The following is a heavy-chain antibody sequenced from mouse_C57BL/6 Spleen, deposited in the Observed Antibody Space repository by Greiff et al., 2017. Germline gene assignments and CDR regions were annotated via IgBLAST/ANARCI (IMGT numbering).Heavy chain of an antibody. CDR1: GFSLTSYG. Sequence: QVHVKQSGPGLVQPSQSLSITCTVSGFSLTSYGVHWVRQSPGKGLEWLGVIWRGGSTDYNAAFMSRLSITKDNSKSQVFFKMNSLQADDTAIYYCARSSRVTTRYFDVWGTGTTVTVSA. V-gene: IGHV2-5*01. CDR3: ARSSRVTTRYFDV. J-gene: IGHJ1*03. D-gene: IGHD2-2*01. CDR2: IWRGGST.